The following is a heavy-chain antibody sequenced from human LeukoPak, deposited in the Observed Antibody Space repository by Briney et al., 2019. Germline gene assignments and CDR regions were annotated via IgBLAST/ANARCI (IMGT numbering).Heavy chain of an antibody. CDR3: ARGYCSSTSCYTADDAFDI. J-gene: IGHJ3*02. CDR1: GYTFTSYG. D-gene: IGHD2-2*02. Sequence: ASVTVSCKASGYTFTSYGISWVRQAPGQGLEWMGWISAYNGNTNYAQKLQGRVTMTRDTYTSTVYMELSSLRSEDTAVYYCARGYCSSTSCYTADDAFDIWGQGTMVTVSS. CDR2: ISAYNGNT. V-gene: IGHV1-18*01.